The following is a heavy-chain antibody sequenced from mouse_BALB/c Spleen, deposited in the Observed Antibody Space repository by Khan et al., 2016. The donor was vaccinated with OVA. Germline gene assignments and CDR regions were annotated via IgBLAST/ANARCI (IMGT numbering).Heavy chain of an antibody. CDR2: VSTGGSYT. V-gene: IGHV5-6*02. J-gene: IGHJ3*01. D-gene: IGHD1-1*01. Sequence: DVMLVESGGDLVKPGGSLKLSCAASGFTFSTYGMSWVRQTPDKRLEWVATVSTGGSYTYYADSVKGRFTISRDNAKNTLYLQMSGLKSEETAMFYCTRLAYYYDSEGFAYWGQGTLVTVSA. CDR1: GFTFSTYG. CDR3: TRLAYYYDSEGFAY.